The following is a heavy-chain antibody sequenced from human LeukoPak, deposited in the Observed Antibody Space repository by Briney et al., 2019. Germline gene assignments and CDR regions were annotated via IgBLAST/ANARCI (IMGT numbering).Heavy chain of an antibody. Sequence: SETLSLTCAVYGGSFSGYYWSWIRQPPGKGLEWIGEINHSGSTNYNPSLKSRVTISVDTSKNQFSLKLRSVTAADTAVYYCARVYYSNSYDYWYFDLWGRGTLVTVSS. J-gene: IGHJ2*01. CDR1: GGSFSGYY. CDR3: ARVYYSNSYDYWYFDL. V-gene: IGHV4-34*01. CDR2: INHSGST. D-gene: IGHD6-13*01.